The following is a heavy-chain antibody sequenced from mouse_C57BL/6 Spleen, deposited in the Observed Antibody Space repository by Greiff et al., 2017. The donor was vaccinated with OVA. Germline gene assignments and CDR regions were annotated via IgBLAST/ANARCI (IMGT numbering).Heavy chain of an antibody. V-gene: IGHV1-64*01. CDR1: GYTFTSYW. Sequence: QVQLQQPGAELVKPGASVKLSCKASGYTFTSYWMHWVKQRPGQGLEWIGMIHPNSGSTNYNEKLKSKATLTVDKSSSTSYMPLSSLTSDDSAVYYFARGQLRLLGYFAFWGQGTTLTVSS. CDR2: IHPNSGST. J-gene: IGHJ2*01. D-gene: IGHD3-2*02. CDR3: ARGQLRLLGYFAF.